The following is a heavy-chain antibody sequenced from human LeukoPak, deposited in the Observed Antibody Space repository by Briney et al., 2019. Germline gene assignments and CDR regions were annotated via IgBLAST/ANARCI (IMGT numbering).Heavy chain of an antibody. CDR3: ARSPIGRGNWNLRDY. J-gene: IGHJ4*02. V-gene: IGHV4-34*01. CDR2: INHSGST. CDR1: GGSFSGYY. D-gene: IGHD1-20*01. Sequence: SETLSLTCAVYGGSFSGYYWSWIRQPPGKGLEWIGEINHSGSTNYNPSLKSRVTISVDTSKNQFSLKLSSVTAADTAVYYCARSPIGRGNWNLRDYWRQGTLVTVSS.